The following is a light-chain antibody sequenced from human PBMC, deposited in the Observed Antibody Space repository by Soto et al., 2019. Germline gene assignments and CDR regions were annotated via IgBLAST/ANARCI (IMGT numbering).Light chain of an antibody. CDR2: EVS. V-gene: IGLV2-14*01. CDR1: SSDVGTYKY. CDR3: SSYTPSSTYV. Sequence: QSALTQPASVSGSPGQSITISCTATSSDVGTYKYVSWYQLHPGKAPKLIIYEVSNRPSGVSNRFSGSKSGNTASLTISGLQAEDEADYHCSSYTPSSTYVFGTGTKLTVL. J-gene: IGLJ1*01.